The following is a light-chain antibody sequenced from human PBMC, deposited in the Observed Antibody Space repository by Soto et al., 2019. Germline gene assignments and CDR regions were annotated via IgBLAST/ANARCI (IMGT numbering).Light chain of an antibody. CDR1: QSVSSSY. V-gene: IGKV3-20*01. CDR2: GAS. J-gene: IGKJ4*01. CDR3: QQYGSSPLT. Sequence: EIVLTQSPGTLYLSPGERATLSCRASQSVSSSYLAWYQQKPGQAPRLLIDGASSRATGIPDRFSGSGSGTDVTLTISRLAPEYFAVYYCQQYGSSPLTVGGGTKVEIK.